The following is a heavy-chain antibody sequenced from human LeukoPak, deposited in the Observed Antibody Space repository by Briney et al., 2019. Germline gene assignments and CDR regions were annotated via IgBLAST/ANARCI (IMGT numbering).Heavy chain of an antibody. Sequence: GASVKVSCKASGYTFTGYSMHWVRQAPGQGLEWMGWINPSSGGTNYAQKFQGRVTMTRDTSISTAYMELSRLRADDTAVYYCAKSAMITFGGVTPSDYWGQGTMVTVSS. V-gene: IGHV1-2*02. CDR1: GYTFTGYS. CDR3: AKSAMITFGGVTPSDY. CDR2: INPSSGGT. D-gene: IGHD3-16*01. J-gene: IGHJ4*02.